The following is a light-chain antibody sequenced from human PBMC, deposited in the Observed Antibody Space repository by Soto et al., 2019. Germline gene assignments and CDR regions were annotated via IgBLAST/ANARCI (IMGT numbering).Light chain of an antibody. CDR2: DAS. V-gene: IGKV3-11*01. Sequence: TLSLSPGERATLSCRASQSVSSYLAWYQQKPGQAPRRLIYDASTRATGIPARFSGSGSGTDFTLTISSLEPEEMTAYDFAARTSQPCSFAQPTKV. CDR1: QSVSSY. J-gene: IGKJ1*01. CDR3: AARTSQPCS.